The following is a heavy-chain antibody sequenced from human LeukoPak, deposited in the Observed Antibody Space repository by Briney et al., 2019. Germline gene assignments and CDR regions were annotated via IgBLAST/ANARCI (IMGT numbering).Heavy chain of an antibody. V-gene: IGHV4-30-4*01. Sequence: PSQTLSLTCTVSGGSISSGDYYWSWIHQPPGKGLEWIGYIYYSGSSYYIPSLKSRVTMSVDTSKNQFSLRLSSVTAADTAVYYCARQIYGDLYYFDYWGQGTLVTVSS. D-gene: IGHD4-17*01. CDR1: GGSISSGDYY. CDR2: IYYSGSS. J-gene: IGHJ4*02. CDR3: ARQIYGDLYYFDY.